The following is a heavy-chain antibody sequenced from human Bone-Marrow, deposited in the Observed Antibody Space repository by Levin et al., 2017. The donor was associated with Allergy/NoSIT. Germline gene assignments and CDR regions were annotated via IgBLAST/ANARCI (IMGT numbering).Heavy chain of an antibody. J-gene: IGHJ3*02. CDR3: ARHKTISGVVIMGAFDI. D-gene: IGHD3-3*01. CDR2: IRKDGSEK. V-gene: IGHV3-7*01. CDR1: GFTFSSNW. Sequence: LSLTCAASGFTFSSNWMSWVRQAPGKGLEWVANIRKDGSEKYYVDSVKGRFTISRDNAKNSLYLQMNSLRAEDTAVYYCARHKTISGVVIMGAFDIWGQGTMVTVSS.